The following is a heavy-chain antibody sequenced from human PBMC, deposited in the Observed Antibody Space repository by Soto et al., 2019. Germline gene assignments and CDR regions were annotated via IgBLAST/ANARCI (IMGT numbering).Heavy chain of an antibody. J-gene: IGHJ4*01. Sequence: GGSLRLSCSASGFTFSSYSMNWVRQAPGKGLECVSSISSSSSYIYYADSVKGRFTISRDNAKNSLYLQMNSLRAEDTAVYYCARYYGLGHPLCSYYFGYLGQGTLVTVSS. CDR3: ARYYGLGHPLCSYYFGY. V-gene: IGHV3-21*01. D-gene: IGHD3-3*01. CDR1: GFTFSSYS. CDR2: ISSSSSYI.